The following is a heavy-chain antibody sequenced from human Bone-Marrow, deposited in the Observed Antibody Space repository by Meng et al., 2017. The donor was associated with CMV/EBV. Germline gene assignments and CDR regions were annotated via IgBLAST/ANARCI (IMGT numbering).Heavy chain of an antibody. CDR1: GFIFSSYE. V-gene: IGHV3-48*03. CDR3: ARDGGRGLYRNYFDY. D-gene: IGHD3-16*01. Sequence: VGSLWLSCAASGFIFSSYEMNWVRQAPGKGLEWVSYISSSGSTIYYADSVKGRFTISRDNAKNSLYLQMNSLRAEDTAVYYCARDGGRGLYRNYFDYWGQGTLVTVSS. J-gene: IGHJ4*02. CDR2: ISSSGSTI.